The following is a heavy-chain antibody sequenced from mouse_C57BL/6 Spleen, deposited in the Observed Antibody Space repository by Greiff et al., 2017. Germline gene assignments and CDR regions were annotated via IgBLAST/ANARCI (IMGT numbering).Heavy chain of an antibody. V-gene: IGHV1-15*01. D-gene: IGHD2-3*01. CDR1: GYTFTDYE. J-gene: IGHJ3*01. CDR3: TRRGRWLLLAWFAY. CDR2: IDPETGGT. Sequence: QVQLKQSGAELVRPGASVTLSCKASGYTFTDYEMHWVKQTPVHGLEWIGAIDPETGGTAYNQKFKGKAILTADKSSSTAYMELRSLTSEDSAVYYCTRRGRWLLLAWFAYWGQGTLVTVSA.